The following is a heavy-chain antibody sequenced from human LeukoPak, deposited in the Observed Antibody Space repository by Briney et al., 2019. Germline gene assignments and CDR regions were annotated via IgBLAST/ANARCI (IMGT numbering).Heavy chain of an antibody. CDR1: GFTFSSYA. V-gene: IGHV3-23*01. D-gene: IGHD3-3*01. J-gene: IGHJ6*02. CDR2: ISGSGGST. CDR3: ARDLEFDFWSGYWRPESSGMDV. Sequence: GGSLRLSCAASGFTFSSYAMSWVRQAPGKGLEWVSAISGSGGSTYYADSVKGRFTISRDNSKNTLYLQMNSLRAEDTAVYYCARDLEFDFWSGYWRPESSGMDVWGQGTTVTVSS.